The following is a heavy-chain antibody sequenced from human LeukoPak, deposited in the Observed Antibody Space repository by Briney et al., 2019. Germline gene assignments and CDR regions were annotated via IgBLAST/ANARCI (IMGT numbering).Heavy chain of an antibody. CDR1: GGSISSYY. D-gene: IGHD6-13*01. J-gene: IGHJ4*02. CDR2: IYYSGST. Sequence: SETLSLTCTVSGGSISSYYWSWIRQPPGKGLEWIGYIYYSGSTNYNPSLKSRVTISVDTSKNQFSLKLSSVTAADTAVYYCARQEQQPVDYWGQGTLVTVSS. V-gene: IGHV4-59*01. CDR3: ARQEQQPVDY.